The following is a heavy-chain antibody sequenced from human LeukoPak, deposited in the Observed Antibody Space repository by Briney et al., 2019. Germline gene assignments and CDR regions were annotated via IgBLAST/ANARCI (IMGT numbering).Heavy chain of an antibody. J-gene: IGHJ5*02. D-gene: IGHD2-2*01. Sequence: SVKVSCKASGGTFSSYAISWARQAPGQGLEWMGGIIPIFGTANYAQKFQGRVTITTDESTSTAYMELSSLRSEDTAVYYCARENRVVVVPAATWFDPWGQGTLVTVSS. CDR2: IIPIFGTA. CDR3: ARENRVVVVPAATWFDP. CDR1: GGTFSSYA. V-gene: IGHV1-69*05.